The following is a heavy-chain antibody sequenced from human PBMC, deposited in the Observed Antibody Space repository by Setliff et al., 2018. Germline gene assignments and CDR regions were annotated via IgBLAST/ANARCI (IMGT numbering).Heavy chain of an antibody. V-gene: IGHV3-23*01. J-gene: IGHJ4*02. D-gene: IGHD1-26*01. CDR2: ILGSDGRT. CDR1: GFTFTNYA. CDR3: ARDRGGASTRDH. Sequence: GGSLRLSCTASGFTFTNYAMSWVRQAPGKGLEWVSGILGSDGRTYYADSVKGRFTISRDNSKSTLYLQMSSLRAEDTAIYYCARDRGGASTRDHWGQGTLVTVSS.